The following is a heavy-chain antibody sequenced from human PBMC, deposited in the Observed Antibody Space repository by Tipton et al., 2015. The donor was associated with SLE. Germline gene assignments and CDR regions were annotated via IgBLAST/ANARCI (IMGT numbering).Heavy chain of an antibody. V-gene: IGHV4-59*11. J-gene: IGHJ3*02. Sequence: TLSLTCTVSGGSISSHYCGWIRQPPGKGLEWIGYIFYSGSTNYNPSLKSRVTISVDTSKNQFSLKLSSVTAADTAVYYCARDLYRDHAFDIWGQGTMVTVSS. CDR2: IFYSGST. CDR1: GGSISSHY. CDR3: ARDLYRDHAFDI. D-gene: IGHD2/OR15-2a*01.